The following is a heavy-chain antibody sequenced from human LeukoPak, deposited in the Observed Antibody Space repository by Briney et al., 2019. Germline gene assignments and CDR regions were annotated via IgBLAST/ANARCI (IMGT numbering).Heavy chain of an antibody. D-gene: IGHD3-22*01. CDR1: GGTFSSYA. CDR3: ARNERESLTYHYDSSGYTFDY. CDR2: IIPIFGTA. J-gene: IGHJ4*02. Sequence: SVKVSCKASGGTFSSYAISWVRQAPGQGLEWMGGIIPIFGTANYAQKYQGRVTITADESTSTAYMELSSLRSEDTAVYYCARNERESLTYHYDSSGYTFDYWGQGTLVTVSS. V-gene: IGHV1-69*01.